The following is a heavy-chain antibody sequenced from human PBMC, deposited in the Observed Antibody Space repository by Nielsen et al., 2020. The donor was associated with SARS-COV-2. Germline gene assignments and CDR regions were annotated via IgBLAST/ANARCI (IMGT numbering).Heavy chain of an antibody. CDR3: ARVYSSGGSPFSY. V-gene: IGHV1-69*06. CDR2: IIPIFGTA. J-gene: IGHJ4*02. D-gene: IGHD6-19*01. CDR1: GGTFSSYA. Sequence: SVKVSCKASGGTFSSYAICWVRQAPGQGREGMGGIIPIFGTANYAQKFQGRVTITADKTTSTAYMELSSLRSEDTAVYYCARVYSSGGSPFSYWGQGTLVTVSS.